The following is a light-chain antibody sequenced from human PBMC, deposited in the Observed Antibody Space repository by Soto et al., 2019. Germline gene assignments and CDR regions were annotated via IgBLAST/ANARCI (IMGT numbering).Light chain of an antibody. J-gene: IGKJ4*01. CDR2: AAS. V-gene: IGKV1-9*01. CDR3: QQLNSYPLT. Sequence: DIQLTQSPSFLSASVGDRVTITCRASQGISSYLACYQQKPGKAPKLLIYAASTLQSGVPSRFSGSGSGTEFTLTISSLQPEEFATYYCQQLNSYPLTFGGGTKVEIK. CDR1: QGISSY.